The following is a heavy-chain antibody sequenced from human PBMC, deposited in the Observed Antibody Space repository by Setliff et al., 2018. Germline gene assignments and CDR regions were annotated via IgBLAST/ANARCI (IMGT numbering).Heavy chain of an antibody. D-gene: IGHD3-22*01. CDR3: ARGDSSGYYYILFDF. CDR2: IYYRGST. J-gene: IGHJ4*02. CDR1: DGSISSSGYY. V-gene: IGHV4-39*07. Sequence: SETLSLTCTVSDGSISSSGYYWGWIRQPPGKGLEWIGSIYYRGSTYYNPSLKSRVTMSVDASKNQFSLKLSSVTAADTAAYYRARGDSSGYYYILFDFWGQGTLVTVSS.